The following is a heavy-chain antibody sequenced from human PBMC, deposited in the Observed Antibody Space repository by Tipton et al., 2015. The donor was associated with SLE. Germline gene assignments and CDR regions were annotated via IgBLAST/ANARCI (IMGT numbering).Heavy chain of an antibody. CDR1: GGSFSGYY. CDR3: ARDRYFGYYYGMDV. V-gene: IGHV4-34*09. J-gene: IGHJ6*02. D-gene: IGHD3-9*01. Sequence: TLSLTCAVYGGSFSGYYWSWIRQPPGKGLEWIGEINHSGSTNYNPSLKSRVTISVDTSKNQFSLKLSSVTAADTAVYYCARDRYFGYYYGMDVWGQGTTVTVSS. CDR2: INHSGST.